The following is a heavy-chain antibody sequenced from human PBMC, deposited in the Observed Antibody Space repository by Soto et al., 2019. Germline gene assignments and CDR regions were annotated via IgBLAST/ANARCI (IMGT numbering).Heavy chain of an antibody. Sequence: PGGSLRLSCAASGFTFSSYAMSWVRQAPGKGLEWVSAISGSGGSTYYADSVKGRFTISRDNSKNTLYLQMNSLRAEDTAVYYCAKRSRRYDSSGSLGDFDYWGQGTLVTVYS. V-gene: IGHV3-23*01. D-gene: IGHD3-22*01. CDR2: ISGSGGST. CDR3: AKRSRRYDSSGSLGDFDY. J-gene: IGHJ4*02. CDR1: GFTFSSYA.